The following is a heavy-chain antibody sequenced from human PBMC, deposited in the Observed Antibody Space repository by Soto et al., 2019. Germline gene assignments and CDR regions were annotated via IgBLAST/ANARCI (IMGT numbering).Heavy chain of an antibody. CDR3: AKMLANYGDLYYFDY. CDR2: ISGSGGST. D-gene: IGHD4-17*01. V-gene: IGHV3-23*01. Sequence: GGSLRLSCAASGFTFSSYAMSWVRQAPGKGLEWVSAISGSGGSTYYADSVKGRFTISRDNSKNTLYLQMNSLRAEDTAVYYCAKMLANYGDLYYFDYWGQGTLVTVSS. CDR1: GFTFSSYA. J-gene: IGHJ4*02.